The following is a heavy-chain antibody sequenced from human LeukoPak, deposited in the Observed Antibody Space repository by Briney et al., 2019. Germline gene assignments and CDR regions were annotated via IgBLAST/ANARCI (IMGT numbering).Heavy chain of an antibody. J-gene: IGHJ4*02. CDR3: ARDRGIAVAGTGMDY. CDR1: GYTFTGYY. CDR2: INPNSGGT. D-gene: IGHD6-19*01. V-gene: IGHV1-2*02. Sequence: GASVKVSCKASGYTFTGYYMHWVRQAPGLGLEWMGWINPNSGGTNYAQKFQGRVTMTRDTSISTAYMELSRLRSDDTAVYYCARDRGIAVAGTGMDYWGQGTLVTVSS.